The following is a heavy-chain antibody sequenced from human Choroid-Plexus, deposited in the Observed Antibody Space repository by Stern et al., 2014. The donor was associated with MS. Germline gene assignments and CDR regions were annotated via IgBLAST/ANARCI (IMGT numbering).Heavy chain of an antibody. V-gene: IGHV1-2*02. Sequence: QVQLQQSGAEVKKPGASVKVSCKTSGYIFTGYYIHWVRQAPGQGLEWMAWINPNXGGTKYAQKFQGRVTMSRDTSISTAYVELSSLTSDDTAVYYCARDQRGITIFGVVTDYYYLGMDVWGQGTTVTVSS. CDR1: GYIFTGYY. CDR3: ARDQRGITIFGVVTDYYYLGMDV. CDR2: INPNXGGT. D-gene: IGHD3-3*01. J-gene: IGHJ6*02.